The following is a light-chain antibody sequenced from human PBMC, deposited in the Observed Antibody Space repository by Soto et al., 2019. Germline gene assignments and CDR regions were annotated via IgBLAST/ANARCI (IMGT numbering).Light chain of an antibody. Sequence: DIVLTQSPGTLSLSPGERATLSCRASQSVSSSYLAWYQQKTGQAPRLLIYRASSRAIGIPDRFSGSGSGTDFTLTIKRLEPEDVAVYYCQQYGSSPQYTFGQGTKLEIK. CDR2: RAS. CDR1: QSVSSSY. CDR3: QQYGSSPQYT. V-gene: IGKV3-20*01. J-gene: IGKJ2*01.